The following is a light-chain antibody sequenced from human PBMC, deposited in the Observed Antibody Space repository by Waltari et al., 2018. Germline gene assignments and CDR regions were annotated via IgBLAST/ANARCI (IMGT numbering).Light chain of an antibody. CDR1: QTLTTY. J-gene: IGKJ2*01. V-gene: IGKV1-39*01. Sequence: DIQLTQSPSYLSASVGDRVTITCRASQTLTTYLNWYQQRPGTAPKFLIYAASNLETGVPSSFSGGGSGTDFTLTISGLQPDDFATYYCQQSKEVPFTFGQGTKLEIK. CDR3: QQSKEVPFT. CDR2: AAS.